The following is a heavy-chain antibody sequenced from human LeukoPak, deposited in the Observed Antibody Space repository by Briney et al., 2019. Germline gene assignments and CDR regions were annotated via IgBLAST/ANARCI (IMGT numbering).Heavy chain of an antibody. D-gene: IGHD3-9*01. Sequence: SETLSLTCTVSGGSISSYYWSWIRQPAGKGLEWIGRIYTSGSTNYNPSLKSRVTISVDTSKNQFSLKLSSVTAADTAVYYCARDSAYYDILTGYYTFGWFDPWGQGTLVTVSS. V-gene: IGHV4-4*07. CDR3: ARDSAYYDILTGYYTFGWFDP. J-gene: IGHJ5*02. CDR1: GGSISSYY. CDR2: IYTSGST.